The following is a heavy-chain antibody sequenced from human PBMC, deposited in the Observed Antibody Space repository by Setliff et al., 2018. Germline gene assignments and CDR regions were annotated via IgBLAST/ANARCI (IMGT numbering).Heavy chain of an antibody. D-gene: IGHD3-22*01. CDR1: GYSFANYW. J-gene: IGHJ5*02. Sequence: LKISCKGSGYSFANYWIAWVRQMPGKGLEWMGIIYPGDSNVRYSPSFQGQVTIAADKSTSTAYLQWSSLKTSDTAIYYCARHNCYDAWGLGTLVTVSS. V-gene: IGHV5-51*01. CDR2: IYPGDSNV. CDR3: ARHNCYDA.